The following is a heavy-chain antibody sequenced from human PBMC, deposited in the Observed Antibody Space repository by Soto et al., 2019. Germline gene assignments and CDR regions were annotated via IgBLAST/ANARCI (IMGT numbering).Heavy chain of an antibody. CDR1: GFTFSDYY. Sequence: QVQLVESGGGLVKPGGSLRLSCAASGFTFSDYYMSWIRQAPGKGLEWVSYISSSSSYTNYADSVKGRFTISRDNAKNSLYLQMNSLRAEDTAVYYWARGYIAAAGLFDYWGQGTLVTVSS. V-gene: IGHV3-11*05. CDR3: ARGYIAAAGLFDY. J-gene: IGHJ4*02. CDR2: ISSSSSYT. D-gene: IGHD6-13*01.